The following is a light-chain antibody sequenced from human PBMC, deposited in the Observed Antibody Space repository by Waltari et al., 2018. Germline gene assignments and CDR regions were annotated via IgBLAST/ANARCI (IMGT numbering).Light chain of an antibody. J-gene: IGKJ1*01. CDR3: QHYANSLWT. V-gene: IGKV3-20*01. CDR1: QSISISY. CDR2: GAS. Sequence: IVLTQSPGTLSLSPGERATLSCRASQSISISYLGWYQQKLGHAPRLLLHGASNRATGIPDRFSASGSGTDFTLTISRLEPEDFAVYYCQHYANSLWTFGQGTKVEIK.